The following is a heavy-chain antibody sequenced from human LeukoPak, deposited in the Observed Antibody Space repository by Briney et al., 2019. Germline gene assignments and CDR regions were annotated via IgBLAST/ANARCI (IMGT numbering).Heavy chain of an antibody. J-gene: IGHJ5*02. V-gene: IGHV4-59*12. CDR3: ARGAQGGYCSSTSCYEYNWFDP. CDR2: ISHSGST. Sequence: SETLSLTCTVSGGSISSYYWSWIRQPPGKRVEWIGYISHSGSTNYNPSLKSRVIISVDMSKNQCSLKLSSVTAADTAVYYCARGAQGGYCSSTSCYEYNWFDPWGQGTLVTVSS. CDR1: GGSISSYY. D-gene: IGHD2-2*01.